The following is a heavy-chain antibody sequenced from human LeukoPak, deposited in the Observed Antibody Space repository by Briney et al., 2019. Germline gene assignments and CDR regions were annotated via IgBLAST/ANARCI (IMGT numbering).Heavy chain of an antibody. D-gene: IGHD5-12*01. V-gene: IGHV4-39*07. CDR2: MSYSGTT. Sequence: SETLSLTCTVSGGSSSSSGYYWGWIRQPPGKGLEWIGSMSYSGTTYYNPSLKSRVTISVDTSKNQFSLKLSSVTAADTAVYYCARLRGYSGYAWGQGTLVTVSS. J-gene: IGHJ5*02. CDR3: ARLRGYSGYA. CDR1: GGSSSSSGYY.